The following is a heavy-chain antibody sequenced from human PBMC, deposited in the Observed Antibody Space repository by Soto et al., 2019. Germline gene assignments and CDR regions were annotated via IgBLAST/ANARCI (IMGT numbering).Heavy chain of an antibody. Sequence: PGGALRLSCVVSGFTFSSYAMNWVRQAPGKVPEGVSGIGWGGDNTYYADSVKGRVTISRDDSKSTLFLHITRLKAEAQAVYSCAKVPMYYYANNGYYYFDYWGHGTLVTVSS. D-gene: IGHD3-22*01. CDR1: GFTFSSYA. V-gene: IGHV3-23*01. J-gene: IGHJ4*01. CDR2: IGWGGDNT. CDR3: AKVPMYYYANNGYYYFDY.